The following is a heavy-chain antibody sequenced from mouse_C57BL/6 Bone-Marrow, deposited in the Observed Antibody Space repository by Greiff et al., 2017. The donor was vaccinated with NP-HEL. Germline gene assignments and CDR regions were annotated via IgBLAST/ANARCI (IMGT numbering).Heavy chain of an antibody. CDR1: GYTFTSYW. CDR3: ARDYYGSSYWYFDV. J-gene: IGHJ1*03. Sequence: QVQLQQPGTELVKPGASVKLSCKASGYTFTSYWMHWVKQRPGQGLEWIGNINPSNGGTNYNEKFKSKAKLTVDKSSSTAYMQLSSQTSEDSAVYYCARDYYGSSYWYFDVWGTGTTVTVSS. V-gene: IGHV1-53*01. D-gene: IGHD1-1*01. CDR2: INPSNGGT.